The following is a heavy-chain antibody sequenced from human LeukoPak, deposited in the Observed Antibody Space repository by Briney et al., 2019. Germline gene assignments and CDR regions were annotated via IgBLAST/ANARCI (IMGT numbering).Heavy chain of an antibody. V-gene: IGHV3-48*03. Sequence: GGSLRLSCAASAFTFSGYEINWVRQAPGKGLEWLSYISANSNTIYYADSVKGRFTISRDNAKNSLYLQMNSLRAEDTAVYYCARSDYWGRGTLVTVSS. CDR3: ARSDY. J-gene: IGHJ4*02. CDR2: ISANSNTI. CDR1: AFTFSGYE.